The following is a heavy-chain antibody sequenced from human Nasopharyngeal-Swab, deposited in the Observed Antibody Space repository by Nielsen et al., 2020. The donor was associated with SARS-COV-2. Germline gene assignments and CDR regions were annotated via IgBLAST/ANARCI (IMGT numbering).Heavy chain of an antibody. V-gene: IGHV3-49*04. CDR3: TTDRNTYYDILTGYHEYPDY. CDR2: IRSKAYGGTT. J-gene: IGHJ4*02. D-gene: IGHD3-9*01. Sequence: GGSLRLSCTASGFTFGDYAMSWVRQAPGKGLEWVGFIRSKAYGGTTDYAAPVKGRFTISRDDSKNTLYLQMNSLKTKDTAVYYCTTDRNTYYDILTGYHEYPDYWGQGTLVTVSS. CDR1: GFTFGDYA.